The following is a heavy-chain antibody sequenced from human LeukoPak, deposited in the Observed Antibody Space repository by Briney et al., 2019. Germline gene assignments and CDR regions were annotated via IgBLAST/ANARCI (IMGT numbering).Heavy chain of an antibody. J-gene: IGHJ6*02. Sequence: GGSLRLSCAASGXTFSSYWMHWVPQAPGRGLEYVSVISSSGGRTYYADSVKGRFTISRDNSKNKVYLQMSSLRPEDTAVFYCVKAAPFPENYYYGMDVWGQGTTVTVSS. CDR2: ISSSGGRT. V-gene: IGHV3-64D*09. CDR1: GXTFSSYW. D-gene: IGHD2/OR15-2a*01. CDR3: VKAAPFPENYYYGMDV.